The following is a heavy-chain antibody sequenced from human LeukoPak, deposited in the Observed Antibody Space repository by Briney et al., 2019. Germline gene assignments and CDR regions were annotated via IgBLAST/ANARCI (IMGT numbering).Heavy chain of an antibody. CDR1: GYTFTGYY. CDR2: INPNSGGT. J-gene: IGHJ4*02. V-gene: IGHV1-2*02. Sequence: ASVKVSCKASGYTFTGYYMHWVRQAPGQGLEWMRWINPNSGGTNYAQKFQGRVTMTRDTSISTAYMELSRLRSDDTAVYYCARDSDDSSGYYYNYWGQGTLVTVSS. D-gene: IGHD3-22*01. CDR3: ARDSDDSSGYYYNY.